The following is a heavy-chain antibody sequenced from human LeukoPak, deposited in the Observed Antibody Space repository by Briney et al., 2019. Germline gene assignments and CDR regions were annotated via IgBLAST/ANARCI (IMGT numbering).Heavy chain of an antibody. CDR3: AKAYYGYNDGYFDY. V-gene: IGHV3-23*01. D-gene: IGHD5-24*01. Sequence: GGSLRLSCAVSGFTFSSYAMSWVRQAPGKGLEWVSAISGSGGSTYYADSVKGRFTISRDNSKNTLYLQMNSLRAEDTAVYYCAKAYYGYNDGYFDYWGQGTLVTVSS. CDR2: ISGSGGST. J-gene: IGHJ4*02. CDR1: GFTFSSYA.